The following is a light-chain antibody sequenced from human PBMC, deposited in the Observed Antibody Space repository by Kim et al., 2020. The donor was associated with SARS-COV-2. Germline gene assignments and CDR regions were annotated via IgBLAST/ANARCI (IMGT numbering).Light chain of an antibody. CDR2: EVT. J-gene: IGLJ2*01. Sequence: QSITSSCTGTNSDVGTYYLVSWYQQYPGKAPKLIIYEVTKRPSGVSNRFSGSKSGNTASLTISGLQTADEADYYCCSYVNSDTHVLFGGGTQLTVL. CDR3: CSYVNSDTHVL. V-gene: IGLV2-23*02. CDR1: NSDVGTYYL.